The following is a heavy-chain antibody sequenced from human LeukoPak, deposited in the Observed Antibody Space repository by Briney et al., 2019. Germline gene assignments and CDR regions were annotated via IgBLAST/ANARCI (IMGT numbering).Heavy chain of an antibody. CDR2: ISYDGSNK. V-gene: IGHV3-30-3*01. CDR3: ARGDHYSLPLYYFDY. J-gene: IGHJ4*02. D-gene: IGHD2-21*01. Sequence: GVSLRLSCAASGFTFSSYALHWVRQAPGKGPEWVAVISYDGSNKYYADSVKGRFTISRDKSKNTLYLLMNRLGTEDTAVYYCARGDHYSLPLYYFDYWGQGTLVTVSS. CDR1: GFTFSSYA.